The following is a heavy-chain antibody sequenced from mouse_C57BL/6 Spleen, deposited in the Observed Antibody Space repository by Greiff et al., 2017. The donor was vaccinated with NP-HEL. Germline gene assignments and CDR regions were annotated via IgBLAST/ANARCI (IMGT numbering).Heavy chain of an antibody. V-gene: IGHV1-18*01. Sequence: SGPELVKPGASVKIPCKASGYTFTDYNMDWVKQSHGKSLEWIGDINPNNGGTIYNQKFKGKATLTVDKSSSTAYMELRSLTSEDTAVYYCARPSLWLRQGWYFDVWGTGTTVTVSS. J-gene: IGHJ1*03. CDR2: INPNNGGT. CDR3: ARPSLWLRQGWYFDV. D-gene: IGHD2-2*01. CDR1: GYTFTDYN.